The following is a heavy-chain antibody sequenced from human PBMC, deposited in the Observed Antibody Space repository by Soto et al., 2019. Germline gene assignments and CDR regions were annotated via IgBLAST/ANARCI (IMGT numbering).Heavy chain of an antibody. V-gene: IGHV4-34*01. D-gene: IGHD2-2*01. CDR1: GGSFSGYY. J-gene: IGHJ5*02. CDR2: INHSGST. CDR3: ARGGIVVVPAAISGWFDP. Sequence: QVQLQQWGAGLLKPSETLSLTCAVYGGSFSGYYWSWIRQPPGKGLEWIGEINHSGSTNYNPSLKSRVTISVYTSKNKFSLKLSSVTAADTAVYYCARGGIVVVPAAISGWFDPWGQGTLVTVSS.